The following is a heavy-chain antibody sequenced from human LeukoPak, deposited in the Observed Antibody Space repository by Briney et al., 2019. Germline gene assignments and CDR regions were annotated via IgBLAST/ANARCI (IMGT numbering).Heavy chain of an antibody. CDR3: ARPLDSYDVSGSPDY. V-gene: IGHV3-33*01. CDR1: GFTFSAYA. CDR2: TWYDGRNK. Sequence: GGSLRLSCTTSGFTFSAYAMHWVRQAPGKGLEWVAFTWYDGRNKYYADSVNGRFTISRDNSENTLYLQMNSLRAEDTAVYYCARPLDSYDVSGSPDYWGQGTLVTVSS. D-gene: IGHD3-22*01. J-gene: IGHJ4*02.